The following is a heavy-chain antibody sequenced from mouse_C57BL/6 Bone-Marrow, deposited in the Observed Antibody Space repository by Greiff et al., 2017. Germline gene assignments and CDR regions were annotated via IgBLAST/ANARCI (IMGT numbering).Heavy chain of an antibody. CDR2: IDPSDSYT. J-gene: IGHJ1*03. CDR1: GYTFTSYW. D-gene: IGHD2-3*01. Sequence: QVQLKQPGAELVMPGASVKLSCKASGYTFTSYWMHWVKQRPGQGLEWIGEIDPSDSYTNYNQKFQGKSTLTVDKSSSTAYMHLSSLTSEDSAVYYCASGDDGYSYWYFDVWGTGTTVTVSS. CDR3: ASGDDGYSYWYFDV. V-gene: IGHV1-69*01.